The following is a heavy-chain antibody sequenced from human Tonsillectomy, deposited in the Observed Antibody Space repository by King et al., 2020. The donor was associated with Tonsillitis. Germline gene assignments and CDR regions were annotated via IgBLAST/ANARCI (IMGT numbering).Heavy chain of an antibody. CDR2: IYHGGNT. J-gene: IGHJ4*02. D-gene: IGHD3-22*01. CDR3: ARLHYYGSRGYSFYFDY. CDR1: GGSFSSSNYY. Sequence: QLQESGPGLVKPSETLSLTCTVSGGSFSSSNYYWAWIRQPPGKGLEWIGSIYHGGNTYYNPSLKSRVTISVDTSKKQFSLKLSSVTAADTAGHYFARLHYYGSRGYSFYFDYWGQGTLVTVSS. V-gene: IGHV4-39*01.